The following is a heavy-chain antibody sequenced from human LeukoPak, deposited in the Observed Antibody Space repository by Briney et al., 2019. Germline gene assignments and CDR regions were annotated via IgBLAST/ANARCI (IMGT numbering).Heavy chain of an antibody. V-gene: IGHV1-18*01. Sequence: ASVKVSCKASGYTFTSYGISWVRQAPGQGLEWMGWISAYNGNTNYAQKLQGRVAVTTDTSTSTAYMELRSLRSDDTAVYYCARGLSSSSWWYFDYWGQGTLVTVSS. CDR3: ARGLSSSSWWYFDY. D-gene: IGHD6-13*01. J-gene: IGHJ4*02. CDR2: ISAYNGNT. CDR1: GYTFTSYG.